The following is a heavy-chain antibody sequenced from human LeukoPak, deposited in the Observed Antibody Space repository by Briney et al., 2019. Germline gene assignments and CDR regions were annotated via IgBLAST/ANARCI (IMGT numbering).Heavy chain of an antibody. V-gene: IGHV4-38-2*02. CDR1: GYSISSDYY. J-gene: IGHJ4*02. CDR2: IYHTGTT. CDR3: ARAEEGFDY. Sequence: SETLSLTCSVSGYSISSDYYWGWSRQPPGKGLEWVGSIYHTGTTYYNPSLKSRVTISVDTSKNQFSLKLSSVTAADTAVYYCARAEEGFDYWGQGTLVTVSS.